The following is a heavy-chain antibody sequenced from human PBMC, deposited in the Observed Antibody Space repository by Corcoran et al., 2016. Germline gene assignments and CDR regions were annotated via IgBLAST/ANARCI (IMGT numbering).Heavy chain of an antibody. CDR2: IYYSGST. CDR1: GGSVSSGSDY. Sequence: QVQLQQSGPGLVKPSETLSLTCTVSGGSVSSGSDYWSWNRQAPGKGLEWIGYIYYSGSTNYNPSLKSRVTISVDTSQNQFSLKMSSVTAADTAVYYCASWNIVVVPAAIRWSWFDPWGQGTLVTVSS. V-gene: IGHV4-61*01. J-gene: IGHJ5*02. D-gene: IGHD2-2*02. CDR3: ASWNIVVVPAAIRWSWFDP.